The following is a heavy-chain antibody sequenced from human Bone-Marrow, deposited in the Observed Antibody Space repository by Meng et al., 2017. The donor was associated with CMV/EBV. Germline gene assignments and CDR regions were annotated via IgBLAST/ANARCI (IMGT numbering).Heavy chain of an antibody. CDR2: ISSSGYYI. CDR3: ARSRAIQLDALNA. V-gene: IGHV3-21*01. J-gene: IGHJ6*04. CDR1: GFILSNYS. Sequence: GGSLRLSCAASGFILSNYSMNWVRQAPGKGLEWVSSISSSGYYIHYAASMRGRFTISRDSAKNSLYLQTNSLRADDTAVYFCARSRAIQLDALNAWAKGSTATFPS. D-gene: IGHD1-1*01.